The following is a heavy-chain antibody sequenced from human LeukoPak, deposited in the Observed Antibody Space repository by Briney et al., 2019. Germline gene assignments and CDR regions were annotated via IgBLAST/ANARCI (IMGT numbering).Heavy chain of an antibody. J-gene: IGHJ6*02. D-gene: IGHD3-9*01. CDR1: KFSFSDYA. V-gene: IGHV3-30-3*01. CDR3: ARVANITTFGMDV. Sequence: PGGSLRLSCAASKFSFSDYAMHWVRQAPGKGLEWVAIISFDGSNKNYADSVKGRFTISRDNSKNTLYLQMNSLRAEDTAVYYCARVANITTFGMDVWGQGTTVTVSS. CDR2: ISFDGSNK.